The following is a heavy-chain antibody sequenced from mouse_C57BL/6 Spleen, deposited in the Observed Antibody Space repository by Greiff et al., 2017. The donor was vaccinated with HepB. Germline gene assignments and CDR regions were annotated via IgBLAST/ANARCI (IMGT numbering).Heavy chain of an antibody. J-gene: IGHJ1*03. CDR3: ARNPLHGSSYWYFDV. CDR2: IHPNSGST. D-gene: IGHD1-1*01. Sequence: QVQLQQPGAELVKPGASVKLSCKASGYTFTSYWMHWVKQRPGQGLEWIGMIHPNSGSTNYNEKFKSKATLTVDKSSSTAYMQLSSLTSEDSAVYYGARNPLHGSSYWYFDVWGTGTTVTVSS. V-gene: IGHV1-64*01. CDR1: GYTFTSYW.